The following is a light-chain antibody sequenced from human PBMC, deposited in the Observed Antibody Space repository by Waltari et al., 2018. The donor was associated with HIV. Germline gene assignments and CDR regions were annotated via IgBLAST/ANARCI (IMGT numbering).Light chain of an antibody. CDR3: QQYNNWPPLFA. Sequence: EIVMTQSPATLSVSPGERATLSCRASPSVSSNLAWYQQKPGQAPRLLIYGASTRATGIPARFRGSGSGTEFTLTISSLQSEDFAVYSCQQYNNWPPLFAFGPGTKVDIK. V-gene: IGKV3-15*01. CDR2: GAS. J-gene: IGKJ3*01. CDR1: PSVSSN.